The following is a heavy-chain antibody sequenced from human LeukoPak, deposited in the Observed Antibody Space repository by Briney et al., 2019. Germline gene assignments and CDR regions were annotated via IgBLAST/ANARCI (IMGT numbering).Heavy chain of an antibody. CDR3: AKDDDGYY. CDR1: GFTFSKTW. J-gene: IGHJ4*02. D-gene: IGHD3-3*01. V-gene: IGHV3-7*04. Sequence: PGGSLRLSCAASGFTFSKTWMSWVRQTPEKELEWVANIKEDGSAEYYVDSVKGRFTISRDNARNSLYLQMNSLRAEDTAIYYCAKDDDGYYWGQGILVTVSS. CDR2: IKEDGSAE.